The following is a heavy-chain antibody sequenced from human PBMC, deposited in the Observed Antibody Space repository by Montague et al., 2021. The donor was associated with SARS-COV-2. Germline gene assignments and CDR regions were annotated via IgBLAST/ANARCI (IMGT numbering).Heavy chain of an antibody. D-gene: IGHD3-3*01. CDR1: GGSISSSNW. J-gene: IGHJ6*02. V-gene: IGHV4-4*02. CDR2: IYHSGST. Sequence: SETLSLTCAVSGGSISSSNWWSWVRQPPGKGLEWIGEIYHSGSTNYNPSLKSRVTISVDKSKNQFSLKLSSVTAADTAVYYCARGPGVVTILAIYYYYGMDVWGQGTTVTVSS. CDR3: ARGPGVVTILAIYYYYGMDV.